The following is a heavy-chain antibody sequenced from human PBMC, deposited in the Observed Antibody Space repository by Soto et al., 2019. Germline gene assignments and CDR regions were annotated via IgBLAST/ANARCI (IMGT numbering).Heavy chain of an antibody. CDR2: MNPNSSNT. D-gene: IGHD6-19*01. V-gene: IGHV1-8*01. Sequence: ASVKVSCKASGYTFTSYDINWVRQATGQGLEWMGWMNPNSSNTGYAQKFQGRVTMTRNTSISTAYMELSSLRSEDTAVYYCARAGYSSGHYYYGMDVWGQGPTVTVSS. CDR3: ARAGYSSGHYYYGMDV. J-gene: IGHJ6*02. CDR1: GYTFTSYD.